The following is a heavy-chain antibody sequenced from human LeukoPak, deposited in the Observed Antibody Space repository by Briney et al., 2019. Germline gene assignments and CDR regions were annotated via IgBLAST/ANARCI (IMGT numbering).Heavy chain of an antibody. D-gene: IGHD3-22*01. V-gene: IGHV3-23*01. CDR3: AKDHYYDSSGYYYY. J-gene: IGHJ4*02. Sequence: GGSLRLSWAASGFTFSSYAMSWVRQAPGKGLEWVSAISGSGGSTYYADSVKGRFTISRDNSKNTLYLQMNSLRAEDTAVYYCAKDHYYDSSGYYYYWGQGTLVTVSS. CDR1: GFTFSSYA. CDR2: ISGSGGST.